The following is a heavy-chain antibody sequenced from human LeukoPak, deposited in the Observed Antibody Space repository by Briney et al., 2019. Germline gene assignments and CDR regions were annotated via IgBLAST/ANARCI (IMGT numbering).Heavy chain of an antibody. Sequence: GGSLRLSCAASGFTFSSYAMHWVRQAPGKGLEWVAVISYDGSNKYYADSVKGRFTISRDNSKNTLYLQMNSLRAEDTAVYYCVRDRRGSGDYWGQGTLVTVSS. J-gene: IGHJ4*02. V-gene: IGHV3-30*04. CDR3: VRDRRGSGDY. CDR1: GFTFSSYA. D-gene: IGHD2-15*01. CDR2: ISYDGSNK.